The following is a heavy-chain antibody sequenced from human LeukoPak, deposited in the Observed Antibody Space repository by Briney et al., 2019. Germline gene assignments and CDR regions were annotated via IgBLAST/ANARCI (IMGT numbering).Heavy chain of an antibody. D-gene: IGHD3-22*01. J-gene: IGHJ3*02. CDR3: ARVRRYYDSSGYYTNAFDI. V-gene: IGHV4-59*01. CDR2: IYYSGST. Sequence: SETLSLTCTVSGGSISSYYWSWIRQPPGKGLEWIGYIYYSGSTNYNPSLKSRVTISVDTSKNQFSLKLSSVTAADTAVYYCARVRRYYDSSGYYTNAFDIWGQGTMVTVSS. CDR1: GGSISSYY.